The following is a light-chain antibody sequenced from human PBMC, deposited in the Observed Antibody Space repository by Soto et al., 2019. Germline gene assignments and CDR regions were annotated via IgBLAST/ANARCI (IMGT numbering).Light chain of an antibody. V-gene: IGLV2-23*02. J-gene: IGLJ1*01. CDR2: EVS. CDR1: SSDVGSYNL. CDR3: CLYAGSSTPHYV. Sequence: QSALTQPASVSGSPGQASTISCTETSSDVGSYNLLSWYQQHPGKAPKLMIYEVSKRPSGVSNRFAGSKSGNTASLTISGLHVEVEAKYYCCLYAGSSTPHYVFGTGTKVTVL.